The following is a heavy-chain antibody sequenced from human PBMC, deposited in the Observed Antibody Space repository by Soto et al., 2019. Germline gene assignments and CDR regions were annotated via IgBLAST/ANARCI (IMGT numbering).Heavy chain of an antibody. Sequence: QLQLQESGPGLVKPAETLSLTCTVSGDSISNTTYFWGWIRQPPGKGLEWIGSIYHSGTTYHNPSLKSRITISVDASKNRFSLRVSSVTAADTAVYYCATHAGGVVNNWGQGTVVTVSS. CDR1: GDSISNTTYF. D-gene: IGHD2-2*01. V-gene: IGHV4-39*01. CDR2: IYHSGTT. J-gene: IGHJ4*02. CDR3: ATHAGGVVNN.